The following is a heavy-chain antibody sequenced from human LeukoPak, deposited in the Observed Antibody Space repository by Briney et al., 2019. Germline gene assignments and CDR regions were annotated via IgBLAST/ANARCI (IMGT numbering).Heavy chain of an antibody. CDR1: GYSISSGYY. D-gene: IGHD1-1*01. J-gene: IGHJ3*02. CDR3: ARATYPTLDAFDI. V-gene: IGHV4-38-2*02. Sequence: SETLSLTCTVSGYSISSGYYWGWIRQPPGKGLEWIGSIYHSGSTYYNPSLKSRVTISVDTSKNQFSLKLSSVTAADTAVYYCARATYPTLDAFDIWGQGTMVTVSS. CDR2: IYHSGST.